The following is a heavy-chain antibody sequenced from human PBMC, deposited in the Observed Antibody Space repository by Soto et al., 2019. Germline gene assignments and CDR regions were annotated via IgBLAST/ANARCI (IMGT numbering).Heavy chain of an antibody. CDR2: MQPSSGRT. J-gene: IGHJ4*02. CDR3: ARGVTAGVDY. V-gene: IGHV1-8*01. CDR1: GYSFTGLD. Sequence: QVQLVQSGAEVREPGASVKVSCKASGYSFTGLDINWVRQTTGQGLEWKGWMQPSSGRTGYAQKFQGRVTMTRDTSINTGYMELSSLTSDDTAFYYCARGVTAGVDYWGQGTLVTVSA. D-gene: IGHD1-26*01.